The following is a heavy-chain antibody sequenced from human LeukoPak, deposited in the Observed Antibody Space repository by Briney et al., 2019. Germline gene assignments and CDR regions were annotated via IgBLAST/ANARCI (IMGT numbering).Heavy chain of an antibody. CDR3: ARVGASGWYAAGWFYP. D-gene: IGHD6-19*01. CDR1: GFPFNKYW. Sequence: GGSLRLSCAASGFPFNKYWMHWVRHAPGKGLVWVSSINTDGRTTRYAASVEGRFTISRDNAKHTLYLQMNSLRADDTSVYYCARVGASGWYAAGWFYPWGQGTLVTVSS. J-gene: IGHJ5*02. V-gene: IGHV3-74*01. CDR2: INTDGRTT.